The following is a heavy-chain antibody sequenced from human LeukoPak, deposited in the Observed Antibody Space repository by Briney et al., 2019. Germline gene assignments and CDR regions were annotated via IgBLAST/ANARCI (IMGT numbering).Heavy chain of an antibody. Sequence: GGSLRPSCAASGVTFSNFWMTWVGQAPGQGLQWVATIKEDGSEEYYMNSVKGRFTISRDNAKSSVFVQMDSLRAEDTAVYYCARTTIVDYWGQGSLVTVSS. V-gene: IGHV3-7*01. J-gene: IGHJ4*02. D-gene: IGHD5-12*01. CDR2: IKEDGSEE. CDR1: GVTFSNFW. CDR3: ARTTIVDY.